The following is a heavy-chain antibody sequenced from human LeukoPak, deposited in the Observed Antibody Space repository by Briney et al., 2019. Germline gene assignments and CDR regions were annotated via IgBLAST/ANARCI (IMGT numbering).Heavy chain of an antibody. D-gene: IGHD3-22*01. Sequence: GGSLRLSCAASGFPFSSYGMHGVRRAPDKGLEWVAYLEDEERKEYYVDSVKGRFTISRENSKNTMYLQMNNLRAEDTAVYYCAKDVRDGSDGSGLGPDYWGQGTLVTVST. CDR2: LEDEERKE. J-gene: IGHJ4*02. V-gene: IGHV3-30*02. CDR3: AKDVRDGSDGSGLGPDY. CDR1: GFPFSSYG.